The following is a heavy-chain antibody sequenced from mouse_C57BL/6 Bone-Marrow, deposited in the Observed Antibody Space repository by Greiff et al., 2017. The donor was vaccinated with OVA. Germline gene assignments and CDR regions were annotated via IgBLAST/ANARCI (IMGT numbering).Heavy chain of an antibody. CDR2: IYPGSGST. Sequence: QVHVKQPGAELVKPGASVKMSCKASGYTFTSYWITWVKQRPGQGLEWIGDIYPGSGSTNYNEKFKSKATLTVDTSSSTAYMQLSSLTSEDSAVYYCARKEVSYSSLGFAYWGQGTLVTVSA. D-gene: IGHD2-5*01. CDR3: ARKEVSYSSLGFAY. J-gene: IGHJ3*01. V-gene: IGHV1-55*01. CDR1: GYTFTSYW.